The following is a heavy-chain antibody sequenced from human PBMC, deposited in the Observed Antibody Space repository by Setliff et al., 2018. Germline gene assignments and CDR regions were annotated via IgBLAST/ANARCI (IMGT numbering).Heavy chain of an antibody. CDR1: GASISSYY. V-gene: IGHV4-4*08. J-gene: IGHJ4*02. CDR2: IYTSGTT. Sequence: SETLSLTCSVSGASISSYYWSWIRQPPGKGLEWIGYIYTSGTTKYNPSLKSRVTISIDTSKSQFSLKLSSVTAADTAMYYCARGYYYDSSSYSTDYFDYWGQGTLVTVSS. CDR3: ARGYYYDSSSYSTDYFDY. D-gene: IGHD3-22*01.